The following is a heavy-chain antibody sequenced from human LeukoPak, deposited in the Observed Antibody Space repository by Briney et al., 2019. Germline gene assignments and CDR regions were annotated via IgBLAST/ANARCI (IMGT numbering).Heavy chain of an antibody. CDR3: TREAYCGGDCSYYFDY. D-gene: IGHD2-21*02. CDR2: ISYDGSNK. Sequence: GRSLRLSCAASGFTSSSYAMHGVRQAPGKGLEGVAVISYDGSNKYYADSVKGRFTISRDNSKNTLYLQMISLRAEDTAVYYCTREAYCGGDCSYYFDYWGQGTLVTVSS. V-gene: IGHV3-30-3*01. J-gene: IGHJ4*02. CDR1: GFTSSSYA.